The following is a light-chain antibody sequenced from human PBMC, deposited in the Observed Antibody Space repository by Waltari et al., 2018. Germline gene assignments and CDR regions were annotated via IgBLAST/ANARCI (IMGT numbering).Light chain of an antibody. Sequence: QSVLTQPPSASGTPGQRVTISCSGSSSNIGSNYVYWYQQLPGTAPKLLIYRNSQRPSGVPDRFSGSKSGTSASLAISGLRSEDEADYYCAACDDSLSGRVFGGGTKLTVL. CDR2: RNS. V-gene: IGLV1-47*01. CDR3: AACDDSLSGRV. J-gene: IGLJ3*02. CDR1: SSNIGSNY.